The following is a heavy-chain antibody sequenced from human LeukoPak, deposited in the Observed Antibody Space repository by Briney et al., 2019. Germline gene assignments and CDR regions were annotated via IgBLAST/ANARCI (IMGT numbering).Heavy chain of an antibody. CDR3: ARDASKLGPKLDDFWSGYPHAFDI. CDR2: ISSSSSYI. D-gene: IGHD3-3*01. J-gene: IGHJ3*02. CDR1: GFTFSSYA. V-gene: IGHV3-21*01. Sequence: GGSLRLSCAASGFTFSSYAMHWVRQAPGKGLEWVSSISSSSSYIYYADSVKGRFTISRDNAKNSLYLQMNSLRAEDTAVYYCARDASKLGPKLDDFWSGYPHAFDIWGQGTMVTVSS.